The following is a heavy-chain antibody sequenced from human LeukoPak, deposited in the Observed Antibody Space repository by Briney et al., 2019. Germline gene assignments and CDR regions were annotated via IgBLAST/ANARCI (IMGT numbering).Heavy chain of an antibody. D-gene: IGHD6-13*01. J-gene: IGHJ5*02. CDR1: GFTFSQFW. Sequence: GGSLRLSCAATGFTFSQFWMSWAPQAPGKGLEWLTNIKEDGSQKFYVDSVKGRFTISRDNAKESLYLQMNSLRADDTAVYYCVRGPLVTADGLAWGQGTLVTVSS. CDR2: IKEDGSQK. V-gene: IGHV3-7*03. CDR3: VRGPLVTADGLA.